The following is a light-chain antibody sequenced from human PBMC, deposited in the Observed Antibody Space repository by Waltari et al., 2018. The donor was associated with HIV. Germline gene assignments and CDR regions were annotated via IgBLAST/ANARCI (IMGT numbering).Light chain of an antibody. J-gene: IGKJ1*01. V-gene: IGKV3-20*01. Sequence: EVVLTQSPGTLSLSPGERATLSCRASQTVSSNYLAGYQQKPGQAPRLLIYGASSRATGIPDRLSGSGSGTDFTLTISRLEPEDFAVYYCQQYDRSPQTFGQGTKVDIK. CDR2: GAS. CDR3: QQYDRSPQT. CDR1: QTVSSNY.